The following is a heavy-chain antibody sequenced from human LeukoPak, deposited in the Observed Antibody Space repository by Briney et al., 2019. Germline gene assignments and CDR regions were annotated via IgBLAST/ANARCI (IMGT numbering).Heavy chain of an antibody. CDR3: ARDNTLDSYCSGGSCFKNAFDI. D-gene: IGHD2-15*01. J-gene: IGHJ3*02. Sequence: GGSLRLSCAASGFTFSSYEMNWVRQAPGEGLEWVSYISSSGSTIYYADSVKGRFTISRDNAKNSLYLQMNSLRAEDTAVYYCARDNTLDSYCSGGSCFKNAFDIWGQGTMVTVSS. CDR2: ISSSGSTI. CDR1: GFTFSSYE. V-gene: IGHV3-48*03.